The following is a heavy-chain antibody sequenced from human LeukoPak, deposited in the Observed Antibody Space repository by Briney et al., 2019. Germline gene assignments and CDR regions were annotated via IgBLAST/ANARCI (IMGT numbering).Heavy chain of an antibody. CDR1: GGTFSSYA. Sequence: SVKVSCNASGGTFSSYAISWVRQAPGQGLEWRGRIIPFFGIANYAQKFQGRVTITADKSTSIAYMELSSLRSEDTAVYYCARDQDGDDSSGYYGEPYYFDYWGQGTLVTVSS. V-gene: IGHV1-69*04. CDR3: ARDQDGDDSSGYYGEPYYFDY. D-gene: IGHD3-22*01. J-gene: IGHJ4*02. CDR2: IIPFFGIA.